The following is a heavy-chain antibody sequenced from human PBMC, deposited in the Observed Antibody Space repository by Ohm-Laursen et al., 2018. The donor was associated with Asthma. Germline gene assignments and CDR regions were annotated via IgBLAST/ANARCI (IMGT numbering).Heavy chain of an antibody. V-gene: IGHV4-31*03. Sequence: SQTLSLTCTVSGAPISSGNDYWSWIRQHPGKGLEWIGYINYSGLTYSNPSLRSRVTVSVDTSKNQFSLNLTSVTAADTAVYYCARGAFYYESTGYYFFDHWGQGALVTVSS. D-gene: IGHD3-22*01. CDR1: GAPISSGNDY. J-gene: IGHJ4*02. CDR2: INYSGLT. CDR3: ARGAFYYESTGYYFFDH.